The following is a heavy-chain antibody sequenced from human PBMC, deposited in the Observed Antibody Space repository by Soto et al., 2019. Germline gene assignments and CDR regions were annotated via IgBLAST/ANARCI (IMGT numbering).Heavy chain of an antibody. J-gene: IGHJ4*02. CDR3: ARSGYSYGPNPLLY. V-gene: IGHV4-4*02. D-gene: IGHD5-18*01. Sequence: PSETLSLTCAVSGGSISSSNWWSWVRQPPGKGLEWIGEIYHSGGTNYNPPLKSRVTISVDKSKNQFSLKLSSVTAADTAVYYCARSGYSYGPNPLLYWGQGTLVTVSS. CDR1: GGSISSSNW. CDR2: IYHSGGT.